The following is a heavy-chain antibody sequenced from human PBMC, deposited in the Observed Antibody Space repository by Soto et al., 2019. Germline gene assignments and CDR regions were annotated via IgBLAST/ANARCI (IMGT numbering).Heavy chain of an antibody. CDR2: ISWNSGSI. D-gene: IGHD2-2*01. V-gene: IGHV3-9*01. CDR3: AKDFSSTSSKAFYYYYYMDV. J-gene: IGHJ6*03. Sequence: SLRLSCAASGFTFDDYAMHWVRQAPGKGLEWVSGISWNSGSIGYADSVKGRFTISRDNAKNSPYLQMNSLRAEDTALYYCAKDFSSTSSKAFYYYYYMDVWGKGTTVTVSS. CDR1: GFTFDDYA.